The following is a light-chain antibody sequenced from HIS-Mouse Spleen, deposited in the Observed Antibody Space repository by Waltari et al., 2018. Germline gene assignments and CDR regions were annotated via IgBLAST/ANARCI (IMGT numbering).Light chain of an antibody. CDR3: NSRDSSGNHVV. Sequence: SSELTQDPAVSVALGQTVRITCQGDSLRSYYASWYQQKPGQAPVLVIYGKNNRPSGIPYRFSGCSSGNTASLTITGAQAEDEADYYCNSRDSSGNHVVFGGGTKLTVL. CDR1: SLRSYY. V-gene: IGLV3-19*01. CDR2: GKN. J-gene: IGLJ2*01.